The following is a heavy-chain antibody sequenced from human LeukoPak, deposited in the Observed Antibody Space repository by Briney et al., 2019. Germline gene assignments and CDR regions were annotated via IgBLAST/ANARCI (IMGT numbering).Heavy chain of an antibody. CDR2: IYSLGST. CDR1: GDSISTTLYH. V-gene: IGHV4-39*01. J-gene: IGHJ4*02. D-gene: IGHD6-13*01. Sequence: PSETLSLTCTVSGDSISTTLYHWGWIRQPPGKGLEWIGSIYSLGSTYDNPSLQSRITISVDTSNNQFSLNLASVTAADTAVYYCATLSSSIWYLSYWGQGTLVTVSS. CDR3: ATLSSSIWYLSY.